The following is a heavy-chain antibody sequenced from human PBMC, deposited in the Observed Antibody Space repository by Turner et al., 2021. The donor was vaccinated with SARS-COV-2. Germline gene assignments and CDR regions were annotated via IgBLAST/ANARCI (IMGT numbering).Heavy chain of an antibody. CDR1: GGFNSSSSYY. D-gene: IGHD6-19*01. J-gene: IGHJ2*01. Sequence: VSGGFNSSSSYYWSWIRLPPGKGLEWVGSIFYNGHIYYNPSLKSRVTLSVDASFFLQAEDGIRDWSVTGVQTCALPICENVRLRYGRASYFDLWGRGTLVTVSS. CDR3: LPICENVRLRYGRASYFDL. CDR2: IFYNGHI. V-gene: IGHV4-39*01.